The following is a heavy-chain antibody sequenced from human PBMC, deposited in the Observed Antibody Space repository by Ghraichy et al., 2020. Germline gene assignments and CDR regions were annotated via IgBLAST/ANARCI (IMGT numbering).Heavy chain of an antibody. V-gene: IGHV4-34*01. J-gene: IGHJ6*02. CDR2: INHSGST. CDR1: GGSFSGYY. Sequence: SETLSLTCAVYGGSFSGYYWSWIRQPPGKGLEWIGEINHSGSTNYNPSLKSRVTISVDTSKNQFSLKLSSVTAADTAVYYCARVRCRRYSSSWYDLSSCYYGMDVWGQGTTVTVSS. D-gene: IGHD6-13*01. CDR3: ARVRCRRYSSSWYDLSSCYYGMDV.